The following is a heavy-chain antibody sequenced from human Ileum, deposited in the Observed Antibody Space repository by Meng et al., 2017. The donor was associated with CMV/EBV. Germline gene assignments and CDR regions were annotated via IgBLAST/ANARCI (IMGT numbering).Heavy chain of an antibody. D-gene: IGHD6-19*01. V-gene: IGHV3-15*01. CDR2: IKSETSGGTS. Sequence: GGSLRLSCAASGFSFISAWMTWVRQDPGKGLEWVGRIKSETSGGTSDFAAPMEGRFTISRDESKKTGYLQMNSLKSEDTAVYYGSIDISEAGNGELDYWGQGTLVTVSS. J-gene: IGHJ4*02. CDR1: GFSFISAW. CDR3: SIDISEAGNGELDY.